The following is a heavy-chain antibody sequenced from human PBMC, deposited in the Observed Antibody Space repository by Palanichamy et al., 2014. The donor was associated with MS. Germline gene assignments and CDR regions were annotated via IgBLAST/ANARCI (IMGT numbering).Heavy chain of an antibody. CDR3: VSPVDYYYNSGRFDY. CDR2: IYYSGSA. Sequence: QLQLQESGPGLLKPSETLSLTCTVSGGSISSSRYFWGWIRQPPGKGLEWVGTIYYSGSAYYNPSHKSRVTISVDTSKPQFSLKLSSVTAADTAVYYCVSPVDYYYNSGRFDYWGQGTLVTVSS. CDR1: GGSISSSRYF. D-gene: IGHD3-22*01. J-gene: IGHJ4*02. V-gene: IGHV4-39*01.